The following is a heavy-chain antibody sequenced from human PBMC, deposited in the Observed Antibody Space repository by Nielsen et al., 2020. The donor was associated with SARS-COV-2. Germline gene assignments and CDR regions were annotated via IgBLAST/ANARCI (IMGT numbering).Heavy chain of an antibody. J-gene: IGHJ6*02. CDR3: AKVRAGTIRPAPYYYYGMDV. V-gene: IGHV3-30*18. CDR1: GFTFDFYA. Sequence: GESLKISCAASGFTFDFYAMSWVRQAPGKGLEWVAVISYDGSNKYYADSVKGRFTISRDNSKNTLYLQMNSLRAEDTAVYYCAKVRAGTIRPAPYYYYGMDVWGQGTTVTVSS. CDR2: ISYDGSNK. D-gene: IGHD1-1*01.